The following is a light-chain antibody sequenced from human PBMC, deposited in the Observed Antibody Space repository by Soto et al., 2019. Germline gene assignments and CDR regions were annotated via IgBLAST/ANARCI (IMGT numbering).Light chain of an antibody. CDR3: CSYAGKV. J-gene: IGLJ1*01. Sequence: QSALTQPASVSGSPGQSITISCTGTSSDVGSYNLVSWYQQHPGKAPKLMIYEGSKRPSGVSNRFSGSKSGNTASLTISGLQAEDEADYYCCSYAGKVFGTGTKVTGL. V-gene: IGLV2-23*01. CDR2: EGS. CDR1: SSDVGSYNL.